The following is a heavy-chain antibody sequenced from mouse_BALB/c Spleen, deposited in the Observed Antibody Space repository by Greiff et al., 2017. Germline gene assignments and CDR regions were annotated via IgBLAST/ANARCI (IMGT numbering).Heavy chain of an antibody. J-gene: IGHJ2*01. D-gene: IGHD2-10*01. V-gene: IGHV3-2*02. CDR2: ISYSGST. Sequence: VQLQQSGPGLVKPSQSLSLTCTVTGYSITSDYAWNWIRQFPGNKLEWMGYISYSGSTSYNPSLKSRISITRDTSKNQFFLQLNSVTTEDTATYYCASEGAYYGTFDYWGQGTTLTVSS. CDR3: ASEGAYYGTFDY. CDR1: GYSITSDYA.